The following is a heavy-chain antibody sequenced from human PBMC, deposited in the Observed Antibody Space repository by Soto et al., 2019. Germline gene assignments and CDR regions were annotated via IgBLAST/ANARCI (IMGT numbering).Heavy chain of an antibody. J-gene: IGHJ3*02. Sequence: GASVKVSCKASGYTFTSYDINWVRQATGQGLEWMGWMIPNSGNANYAQKFQGRVTITADESTSTAYMELSSLRSEDTAVYYCARDSIVVVTAVYDAFDIWGQGTMVTVSS. CDR1: GYTFTSYD. CDR3: ARDSIVVVTAVYDAFDI. CDR2: MIPNSGNA. V-gene: IGHV1-69*13. D-gene: IGHD2-21*02.